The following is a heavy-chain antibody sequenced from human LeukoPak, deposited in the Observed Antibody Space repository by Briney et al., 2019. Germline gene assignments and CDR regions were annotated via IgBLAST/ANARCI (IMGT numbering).Heavy chain of an antibody. CDR1: GGSISSGGYY. CDR2: IYQSGST. J-gene: IGHJ3*01. CDR3: ARDHPIVDPLDAFDV. Sequence: PSETLSLTCTVSGGSISSGGYYWSWIRQPPGKGLEWIGYIYQSGSTYYNPSLKSRVTISVDRSKNQFSLKLTSVTAADTAVYYCARDHPIVDPLDAFDVWGQGTVVTVSS. D-gene: IGHD1-26*01. V-gene: IGHV4-30-2*01.